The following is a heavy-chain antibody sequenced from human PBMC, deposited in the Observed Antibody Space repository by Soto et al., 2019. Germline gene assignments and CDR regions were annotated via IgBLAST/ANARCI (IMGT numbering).Heavy chain of an antibody. CDR2: IYSGGNT. V-gene: IGHV3-53*02. J-gene: IGHJ5*02. CDR1: GLTVSSYY. Sequence: QLVETVGGLIQHGGSLRLSCAASGLTVSSYYMSWVRQAPGKGLEWVSIIYSGGNTYYADSVKGRFTISRDNSKNTLYLQLNSLRADDSAVYYCARDGYNSYWFATLDQGTLFTVSS. D-gene: IGHD6-6*01. CDR3: ARDGYNSYWFAT.